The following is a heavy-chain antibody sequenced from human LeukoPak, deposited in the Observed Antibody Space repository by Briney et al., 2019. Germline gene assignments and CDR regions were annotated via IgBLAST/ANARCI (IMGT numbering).Heavy chain of an antibody. Sequence: KPSETLSLTCTVSGGSISSSSYYWGWIRQPPGKGLEWIGSIYYSGSTYYNPSLKSRVTISVDTSKNQFSLKLSSVTAADTAVYYCAIDYYDSSGYSSWGQGTLVTVSS. CDR2: IYYSGST. V-gene: IGHV4-39*07. CDR1: GGSISSSSYY. D-gene: IGHD3-22*01. J-gene: IGHJ5*02. CDR3: AIDYYDSSGYSS.